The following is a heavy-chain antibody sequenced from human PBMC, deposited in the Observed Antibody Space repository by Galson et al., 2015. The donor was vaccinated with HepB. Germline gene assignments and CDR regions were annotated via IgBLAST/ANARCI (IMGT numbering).Heavy chain of an antibody. V-gene: IGHV1-58*02. J-gene: IGHJ4*02. Sequence: SVKVSCKASGFTFSSSTIQWVRQTRGQRFEWIGRIVVGTGNTHYGESFQDRVSITRDISTSTAYLEVSSLRLEDAAMYYCASDPGSNSWLPVDYWGQGTPVAVSS. CDR2: IVVGTGNT. CDR1: GFTFSSST. CDR3: ASDPGSNSWLPVDY. D-gene: IGHD2-2*01.